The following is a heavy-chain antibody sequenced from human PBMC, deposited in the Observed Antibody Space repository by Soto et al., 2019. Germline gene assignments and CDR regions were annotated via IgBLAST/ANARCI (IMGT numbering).Heavy chain of an antibody. CDR3: ARGVTYYFDF. J-gene: IGHJ4*02. CDR1: GFTFSDAW. CDR2: IKSKSDGGTT. D-gene: IGHD2-21*02. V-gene: IGHV3-15*01. Sequence: GVLRLSCAASGFTFSDAWMSWVRQAPGKGLDWVGRIKSKSDGGTTEYAAPVRDRFTISRDDSKNTLYLQMNSLKTEDTAVYYCARGVTYYFDFWGQGTLVTVSS.